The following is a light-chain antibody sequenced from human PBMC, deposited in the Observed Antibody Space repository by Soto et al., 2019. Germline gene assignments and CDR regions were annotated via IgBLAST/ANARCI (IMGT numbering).Light chain of an antibody. CDR2: NVY. Sequence: SALTQPASVSGSPGQSITIFCTGTSSDIGIYNFVSWYQQHPGKAPKLMIYNVYSRPSGVSSRFSGSKSGNTASLTISWLQAEDEADYYCNSYTSASTYVVGTGTKVTVL. J-gene: IGLJ1*01. CDR3: NSYTSASTYV. V-gene: IGLV2-14*03. CDR1: SSDIGIYNF.